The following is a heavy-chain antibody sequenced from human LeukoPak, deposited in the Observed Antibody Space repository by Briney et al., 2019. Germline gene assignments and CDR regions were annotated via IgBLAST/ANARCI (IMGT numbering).Heavy chain of an antibody. CDR1: GGSFSGYY. Sequence: SETLSLTCAVYGGSFSGYYWSWIRQPPGKGLEWIGEINHSGSTNYNPSLKSRVTISVDTSKNQFSLKLSSVTAADTAVYYCARGPYYSFDYWGQGTLVTVSS. CDR3: ARGPYYSFDY. D-gene: IGHD2-21*01. J-gene: IGHJ4*02. CDR2: INHSGST. V-gene: IGHV4-34*01.